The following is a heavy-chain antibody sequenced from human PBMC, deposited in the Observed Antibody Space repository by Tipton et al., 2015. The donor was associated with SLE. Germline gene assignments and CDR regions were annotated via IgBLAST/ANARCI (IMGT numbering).Heavy chain of an antibody. J-gene: IGHJ6*02. CDR3: AKSTDFWSGYKTGMDV. CDR2: VSVAGVST. Sequence: GSLRLSCAASGFSFSNYAMSWVRQAPGRGLEWVSTVSVAGVSTYYADSVKGRFTVSRDDSRNTLYLQMNSLRAEDTAVYYCAKSTDFWSGYKTGMDVWGQGTTVTVSS. CDR1: GFSFSNYA. D-gene: IGHD3-3*01. V-gene: IGHV3-23*01.